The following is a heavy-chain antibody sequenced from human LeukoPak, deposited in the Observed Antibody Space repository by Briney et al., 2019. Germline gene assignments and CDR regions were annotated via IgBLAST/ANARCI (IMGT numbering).Heavy chain of an antibody. J-gene: IGHJ4*02. CDR1: GYTFTIYY. CDR2: INPSGGST. Sequence: GASVKVSCKASGYTFTIYYMHWVRPAPGQGLEWMGIINPSGGSTSYAQKFQGRVTMTRDTSTSTVYMELSSLRSEDPAVYYCAREMTTVTTGFDYWGQGTLVTVSS. D-gene: IGHD4-17*01. V-gene: IGHV1-46*01. CDR3: AREMTTVTTGFDY.